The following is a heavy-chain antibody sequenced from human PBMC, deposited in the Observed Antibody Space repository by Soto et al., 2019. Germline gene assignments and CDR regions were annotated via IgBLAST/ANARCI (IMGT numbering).Heavy chain of an antibody. CDR2: INAGNGNT. V-gene: IGHV1-3*01. CDR1: GYTFTSYA. CDR3: ARSITGTTTPFGY. Sequence: ASVKVSCKASGYTFTSYAMHWVRQAPGQRLEWMGWINAGNGNTKYSQKFQGRVTIARDTSASTAYMELSSLRSEDTAVYYCARSITGTTTPFGYWGQGTLVTVSS. D-gene: IGHD1-20*01. J-gene: IGHJ4*02.